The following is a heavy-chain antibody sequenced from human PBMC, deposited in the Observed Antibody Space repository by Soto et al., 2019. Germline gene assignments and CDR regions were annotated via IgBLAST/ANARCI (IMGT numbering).Heavy chain of an antibody. Sequence: EVQLVESGGGLVQPGGSLSLSCVASGFSVSATKYMNWLRQAPDKGLEWVSVIYSGGTYYNAGSVKGRFTISKHDSKNTLYLPMASLSPEDTAVYFCARPNDLNAFDMWDQGTIVTVSS. CDR3: ARPNDLNAFDM. CDR1: GFSVSATKY. V-gene: IGHV3-53*04. J-gene: IGHJ3*02. CDR2: IYSGGTY.